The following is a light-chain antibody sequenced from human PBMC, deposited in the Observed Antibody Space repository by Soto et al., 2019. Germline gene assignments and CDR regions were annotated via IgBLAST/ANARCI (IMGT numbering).Light chain of an antibody. Sequence: ALRMTQSPSSFSASTGDRVTITCRASQDISNYLAWYQQKPGKAPKLLIYGASTLQSGVPSRFSGSGSGTDFTLTISCLQSEDFATFYCQQYYSYPRTFGQGTKVEIK. CDR3: QQYYSYPRT. V-gene: IGKV1-8*01. CDR1: QDISNY. J-gene: IGKJ1*01. CDR2: GAS.